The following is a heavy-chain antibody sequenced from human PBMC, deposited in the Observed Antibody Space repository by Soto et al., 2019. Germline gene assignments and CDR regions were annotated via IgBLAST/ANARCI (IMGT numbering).Heavy chain of an antibody. V-gene: IGHV4-39*01. CDR3: ARHRARNLFDP. D-gene: IGHD6-6*01. Sequence: QLQLQESGPGLVKPSETLSLTCIVSGGSISSSSYYWGWIRQPPGKGLEWIGSIYYSGSTYYNPSLKSRVTISVDTSKNQFSLKLSSVTAADTAVFYCARHRARNLFDPWGQGTLVTVSS. CDR2: IYYSGST. CDR1: GGSISSSSYY. J-gene: IGHJ5*02.